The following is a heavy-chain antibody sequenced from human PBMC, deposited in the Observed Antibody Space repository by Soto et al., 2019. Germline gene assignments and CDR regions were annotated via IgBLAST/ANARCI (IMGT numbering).Heavy chain of an antibody. V-gene: IGHV3-48*03. J-gene: IGHJ6*02. D-gene: IGHD3-16*01. Sequence: GGSLRLSCAASGFTFSSYEMNWVRQAPGKGLEWVSYISSSGSTIYYADSVKGRFTISRDNAKNSLYLQMNSLRAEDTAVYYCARDGGRDGYPNYYGMDVWGQGTTVTVSS. CDR2: ISSSGSTI. CDR3: ARDGGRDGYPNYYGMDV. CDR1: GFTFSSYE.